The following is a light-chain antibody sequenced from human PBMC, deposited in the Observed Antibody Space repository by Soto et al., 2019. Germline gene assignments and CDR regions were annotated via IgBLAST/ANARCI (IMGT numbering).Light chain of an antibody. J-gene: IGLJ1*01. CDR2: EVT. CDR3: CSYTSSRTYV. Sequence: QSVLTQPASVSGSPGQSITISCTGTSSDVGAYIYVSWYQHHPGKAPKVMIYEVTNRASGVSDRFSGSKSGNTASLTISGLQAEDEADYYCCSYTSSRTYVFGTGTKLTVL. CDR1: SSDVGAYIY. V-gene: IGLV2-14*01.